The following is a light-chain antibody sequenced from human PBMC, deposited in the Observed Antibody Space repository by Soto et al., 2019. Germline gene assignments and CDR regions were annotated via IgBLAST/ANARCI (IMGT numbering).Light chain of an antibody. V-gene: IGLV1-47*01. CDR2: RNN. CDR3: AAWDDSLKSVV. J-gene: IGLJ2*01. Sequence: QSVLTQAPSASGAPGQRIIISCSGSSPNIGSNFVYWYQQFPGTAPKLLILRNNQRPSGVPDRFSGSKSGTSASLAISGLRSEDEADYHCAAWDDSLKSVVFGGGTKVTVL. CDR1: SPNIGSNF.